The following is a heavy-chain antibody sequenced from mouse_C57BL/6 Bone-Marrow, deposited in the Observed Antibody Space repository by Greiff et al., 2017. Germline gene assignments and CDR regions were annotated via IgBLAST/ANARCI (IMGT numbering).Heavy chain of an antibody. J-gene: IGHJ1*03. V-gene: IGHV1-50*01. CDR3: AREDWDWCFDV. CDR2: IDPSDSYT. Sequence: QVQLPQPGAELVKPGASVKLSCKASGYTFTSYWMQWVKQRPGQGLEWIGEIDPSDSYTNYNQKFKGKATLTVDTSSSTAYMQLSSLTSEDSAVYYCAREDWDWCFDVWGTGTTVTVSA. CDR1: GYTFTSYW. D-gene: IGHD4-1*01.